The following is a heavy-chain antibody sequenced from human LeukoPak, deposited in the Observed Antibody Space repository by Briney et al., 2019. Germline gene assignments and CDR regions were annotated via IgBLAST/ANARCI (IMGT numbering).Heavy chain of an antibody. CDR1: GFTFSSYE. J-gene: IGHJ4*02. V-gene: IGHV3-48*03. D-gene: IGHD2-2*01. CDR3: AKGAVPAAIGDFDY. Sequence: PGGSLRLSCAASGFTFSSYEMNWVRQAPGKGLEWVSYISSSGSTIYYADSVKGRFTISRDNAKNSLYLQMNSLRAEDTALYYCAKGAVPAAIGDFDYWGQGTLVTVSS. CDR2: ISSSGSTI.